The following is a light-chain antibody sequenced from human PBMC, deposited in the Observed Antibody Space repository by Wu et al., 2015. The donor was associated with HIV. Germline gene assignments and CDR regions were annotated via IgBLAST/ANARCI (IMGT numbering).Light chain of an antibody. CDR1: QSVSSSY. Sequence: EIVLTQSPGTLSLSPGERATLSCRASQSVSSSYLAWYQQKFGQAPRLLIYDASNRATGVPARFSGSGSFTDFTLTISSLEPEDSAVYYCQQHSNWPLTFGHGTRLEIK. CDR2: DAS. J-gene: IGKJ5*01. CDR3: QQHSNWPLT. V-gene: IGKV3D-20*02.